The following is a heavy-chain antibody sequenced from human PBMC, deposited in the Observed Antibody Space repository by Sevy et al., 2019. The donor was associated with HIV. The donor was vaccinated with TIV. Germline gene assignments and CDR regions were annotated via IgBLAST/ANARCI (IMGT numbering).Heavy chain of an antibody. CDR3: AGGGFLSRY. CDR1: GFTFSDSW. Sequence: GGSLRLSCAASGFTFSDSWMTWVRQGPGEGLEWVANINQAGSDKYYVDSVRGRFTISRDNAKNSLYLQMNSLRVEDTALYYCAGGGFLSRYWGQGSLVTVSS. D-gene: IGHD2-15*01. CDR2: INQAGSDK. V-gene: IGHV3-7*01. J-gene: IGHJ4*02.